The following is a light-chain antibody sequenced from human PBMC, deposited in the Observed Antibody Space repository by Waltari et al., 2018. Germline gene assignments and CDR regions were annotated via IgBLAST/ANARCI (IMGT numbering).Light chain of an antibody. CDR2: GAS. Sequence: EIVMTQSPATLSVSPGERATLSCRASQSVSSNLAWYQHKPGQAPRLLIYGASTRATGIPARFSGSGSGTEFTLTISSLQSEDFAVYYCQQYNNWPPYTFGQGTKLEIK. CDR3: QQYNNWPPYT. V-gene: IGKV3-15*01. CDR1: QSVSSN. J-gene: IGKJ2*01.